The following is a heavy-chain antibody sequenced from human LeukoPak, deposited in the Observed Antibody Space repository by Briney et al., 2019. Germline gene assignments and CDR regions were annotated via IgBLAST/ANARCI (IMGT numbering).Heavy chain of an antibody. CDR2: INHSGST. V-gene: IGHV4-34*01. D-gene: IGHD4-17*01. CDR3: GGGAGDNHSNFNS. J-gene: IGHJ4*02. CDR1: GGSFSGYY. Sequence: SETLSLTCAVYGGSFSGYYWSWIRQPPGKGLEWIGEINHSGSTNYNPSLKSRVTISVDTSKNQFSLKLSSVTAADTAVYYCGGGAGDNHSNFNSGGGEPLVP.